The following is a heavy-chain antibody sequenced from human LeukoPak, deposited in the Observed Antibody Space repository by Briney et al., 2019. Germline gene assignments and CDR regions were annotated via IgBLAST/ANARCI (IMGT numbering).Heavy chain of an antibody. CDR1: GGSISSYY. J-gene: IGHJ6*03. V-gene: IGHV4-59*01. CDR2: IYYSGST. CDR3: ARAPQRNYYYYYMDV. Sequence: SETLSLTCTVSGGSISSYYWSWLRQPPGKGLEWIGYIYYSGSTNYNPSLKSRVTISVDTSKNQFSLKLSSVTAADTAVYYCARAPQRNYYYYYMDVWGKGTTVTVSS.